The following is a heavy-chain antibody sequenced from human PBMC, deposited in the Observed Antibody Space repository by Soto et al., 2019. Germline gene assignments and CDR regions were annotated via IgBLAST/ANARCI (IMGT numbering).Heavy chain of an antibody. J-gene: IGHJ4*02. CDR1: GYSFTSYW. D-gene: IGHD6-19*01. Sequence: ESLKISCKGSGYSFTSYWIGWVRQMPGKGLEWMGIIYPGDSDTRYSPSFQGQVTISADKSISTAYLQWSSLKASDTAMYCCARHRISGWYVVDDWGQGTLVTVSS. CDR2: IYPGDSDT. V-gene: IGHV5-51*01. CDR3: ARHRISGWYVVDD.